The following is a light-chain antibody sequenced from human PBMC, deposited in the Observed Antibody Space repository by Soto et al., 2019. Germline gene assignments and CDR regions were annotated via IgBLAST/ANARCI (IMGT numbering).Light chain of an antibody. CDR1: QSISSY. V-gene: IGKV1-39*01. CDR2: AAN. CDR3: QQSDSLPRT. J-gene: IGKJ1*01. Sequence: DIPMTQSPSSLSSSIGDRVTITCRASQSISSYLNWYQNKLGKAPKLLNYAANKWHSGVPARFSGSESGTGFTLTISILQPEDFATYYCQQSDSLPRTFGQGTNVEIK.